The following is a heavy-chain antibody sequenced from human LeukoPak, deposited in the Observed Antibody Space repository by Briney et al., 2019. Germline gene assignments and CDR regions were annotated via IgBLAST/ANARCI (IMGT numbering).Heavy chain of an antibody. CDR2: ISPNGVIT. CDR1: GFSFSSFG. J-gene: IGHJ1*01. D-gene: IGHD5-24*01. CDR3: AKDWEGDGYLQH. V-gene: IGHV3-23*01. Sequence: GGPVRLSCAASGFSFSSFGMSWVRQAPGKGLEWVSGISPNGVITYYADSVKGRFTISRDNSKGTVYLQMNSLRPEDTAVYYCAKDWEGDGYLQHWGQGTLVTVSS.